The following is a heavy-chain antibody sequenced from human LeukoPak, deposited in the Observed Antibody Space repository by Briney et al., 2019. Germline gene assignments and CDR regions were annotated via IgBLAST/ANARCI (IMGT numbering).Heavy chain of an antibody. V-gene: IGHV3-7*01. CDR3: ARVRYQLLSARQGAFDI. CDR1: GFTFSSYW. Sequence: PGGSLRLSCAASGFTFSSYWMSWVRQAPGKGLEWVANIKQDGSEKYYVDSVKGRFTISRDNAKNSLYLQMNSLRAEDTAVYCCARVRYQLLSARQGAFDIWGQGTMVTVSS. D-gene: IGHD2-2*01. J-gene: IGHJ3*02. CDR2: IKQDGSEK.